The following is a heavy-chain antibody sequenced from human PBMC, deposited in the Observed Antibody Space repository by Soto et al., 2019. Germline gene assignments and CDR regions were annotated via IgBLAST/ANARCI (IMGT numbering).Heavy chain of an antibody. CDR2: IYHSGST. J-gene: IGHJ4*02. CDR3: ASLLRLGELSLYFDY. D-gene: IGHD3-16*02. V-gene: IGHV4-30-2*01. Sequence: SETLSLTCAVSGGSISSGGYSWSWIRQPPGKGLEWIGYIYHSGSTYYNPSLKSRVTISVDRSKNQFSLKLSSVTAADTAVYYCASLLRLGELSLYFDYWGQGTLVTVSS. CDR1: GGSISSGGYS.